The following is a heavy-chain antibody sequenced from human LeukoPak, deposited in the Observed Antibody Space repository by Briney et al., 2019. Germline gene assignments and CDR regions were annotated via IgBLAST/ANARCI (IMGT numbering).Heavy chain of an antibody. Sequence: SETLSLTCAVYGGSFSGYYWSWIRQPPGKGLEWIGEINHSGSTNYNPSLKSRVTISVDTSKNQFSLKLSSVTAADTAVYYCASPFDYWGQGTLVTVSS. CDR3: ASPFDY. J-gene: IGHJ4*02. CDR2: INHSGST. V-gene: IGHV4-34*01. CDR1: GGSFSGYY.